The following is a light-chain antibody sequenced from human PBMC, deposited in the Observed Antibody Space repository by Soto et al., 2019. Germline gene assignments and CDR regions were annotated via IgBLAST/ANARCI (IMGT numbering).Light chain of an antibody. CDR2: DAS. CDR3: QQRRNWPTGIT. J-gene: IGKJ5*01. CDR1: QSVGSS. Sequence: EIVLTQSPATLSLSPGERATLSCRASQSVGSSLAWYQQKPGQAPRLLIYDASNRATGIPARFSGSGSGTDFTLTISSLEPEDFAVYYCQQRRNWPTGITLGQGTRLEIK. V-gene: IGKV3-11*01.